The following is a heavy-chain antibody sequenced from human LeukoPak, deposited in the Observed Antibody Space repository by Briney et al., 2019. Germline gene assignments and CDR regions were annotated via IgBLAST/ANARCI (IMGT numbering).Heavy chain of an antibody. V-gene: IGHV3-7*01. J-gene: IGHJ4*02. Sequence: PGGSLRLSCAASGFTFSGFWMHWVRQTPGKGLEWVANIKDDGSEIYYVYSVKGRFTISRDNAKNSLYLQMNSLRAEDTAVYYCVRRGNRWGDYWGQGTLVTVSS. CDR1: GFTFSGFW. CDR2: IKDDGSEI. CDR3: VRRGNRWGDY. D-gene: IGHD3-16*01.